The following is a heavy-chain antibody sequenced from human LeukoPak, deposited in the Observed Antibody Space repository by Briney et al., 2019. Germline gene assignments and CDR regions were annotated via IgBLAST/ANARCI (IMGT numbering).Heavy chain of an antibody. CDR1: GGSISSYY. V-gene: IGHV4-59*01. J-gene: IGHJ3*02. CDR2: IYYSGST. D-gene: IGHD2-2*02. Sequence: SETLSLTCTVSGGSISSYYWSWIRQPPGKGLEWIGYIYYSGSTNYNPSLKSRVTISVDTSKNQFSLKLSSVTAADTAVCYCARGYCSSTSCYTIDAFDIWGQGTMVTVSS. CDR3: ARGYCSSTSCYTIDAFDI.